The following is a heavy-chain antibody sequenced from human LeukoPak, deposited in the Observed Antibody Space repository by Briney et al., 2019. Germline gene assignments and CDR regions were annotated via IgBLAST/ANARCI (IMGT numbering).Heavy chain of an antibody. CDR3: ARSSPYGDYLLNAFDI. Sequence: GGSLRLSCAGSGFTFSSYSMNWVRQAPGKGLEWVSSISSSIYIYYADSVKGRFTISRDSAKNSLYLQMNSLRAEDTAVYYCARSSPYGDYLLNAFDIWGQGTMVTVSS. CDR1: GFTFSSYS. J-gene: IGHJ3*02. D-gene: IGHD4-17*01. CDR2: ISSSIYI. V-gene: IGHV3-21*01.